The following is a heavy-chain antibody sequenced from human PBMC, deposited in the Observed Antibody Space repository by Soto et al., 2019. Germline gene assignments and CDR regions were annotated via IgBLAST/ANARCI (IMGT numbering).Heavy chain of an antibody. CDR2: IIPIFGTA. Sequence: GASVKVSCKASGGTFSSYAISWVRQAPGQGLGWMGGIIPIFGTANYAQKFQGRVTITADESTSTAYMELSSLRSEDTAVYYCARDGEQQLPVWGQGTTVTVSS. CDR1: GGTFSSYA. J-gene: IGHJ6*02. V-gene: IGHV1-69*13. D-gene: IGHD6-13*01. CDR3: ARDGEQQLPV.